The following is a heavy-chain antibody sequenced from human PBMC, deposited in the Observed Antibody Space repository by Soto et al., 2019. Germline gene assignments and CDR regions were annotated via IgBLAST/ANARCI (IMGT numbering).Heavy chain of an antibody. CDR1: GYTFTSYA. D-gene: IGHD6-13*01. Sequence: ASVKVSCKASGYTFTSYAMHWVRQAPGQRLEWMGWINAGNGNTKYSQKFQGQVTISADKSISTAYLQWSSLKASDTAMYYCARQGIAARRYYYYGMDVWGQGTTVTVSS. CDR3: ARQGIAARRYYYYGMDV. CDR2: INAGNGNT. J-gene: IGHJ6*02. V-gene: IGHV1-3*01.